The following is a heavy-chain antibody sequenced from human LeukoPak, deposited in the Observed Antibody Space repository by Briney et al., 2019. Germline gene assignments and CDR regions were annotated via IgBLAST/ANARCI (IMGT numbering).Heavy chain of an antibody. CDR3: ARGTLDGYNYPLDY. Sequence: GGSLRLSCAASGFTFSNYDMHWVRQVTGKGLEWVSTIGTAGDTYYPGSVKGRFTISREDAKNSLYLQMNSLRAGDTAVFYCARGTLDGYNYPLDYWGQGTLVTVSS. D-gene: IGHD5-24*01. J-gene: IGHJ4*02. CDR1: GFTFSNYD. V-gene: IGHV3-13*01. CDR2: IGTAGDT.